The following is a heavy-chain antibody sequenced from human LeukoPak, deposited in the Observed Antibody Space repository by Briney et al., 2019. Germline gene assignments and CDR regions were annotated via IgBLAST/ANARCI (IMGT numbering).Heavy chain of an antibody. V-gene: IGHV3-23*01. CDR2: TVGSRPDT. CDR3: TKAPLMSCTGAFCYPFDS. Sequence: GGSLRLSCAASGSTFSSYWMSWVRQTPGKGLEWVSATVGSRPDTYHADSVKGRFTVSRDNSRNTLYLQMNNLRIEDSAVYYCTKAPLMSCTGAFCYPFDSWGQGVLVTVSS. CDR1: GSTFSSYW. D-gene: IGHD2-8*02. J-gene: IGHJ4*02.